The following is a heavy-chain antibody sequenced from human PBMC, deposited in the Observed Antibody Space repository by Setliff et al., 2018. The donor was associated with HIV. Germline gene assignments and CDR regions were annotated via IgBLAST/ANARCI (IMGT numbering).Heavy chain of an antibody. CDR1: GGSISSSSYY. CDR3: ARRQADYDSSGFYREDFDY. Sequence: SETLSLTCTVSGGSISSSSYYWGWIRQPPGKGLEWIGSIYYSGSTYYNPSLKSRVTISVDTSKNQFSLRLNSVTAADTAVYYCARRQADYDSSGFYREDFDYWGQGTLVTVSS. J-gene: IGHJ4*02. CDR2: IYYSGST. D-gene: IGHD3-22*01. V-gene: IGHV4-39*01.